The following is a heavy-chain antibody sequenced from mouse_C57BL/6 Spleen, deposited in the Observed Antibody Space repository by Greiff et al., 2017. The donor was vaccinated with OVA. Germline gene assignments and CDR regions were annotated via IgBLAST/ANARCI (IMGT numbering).Heavy chain of an antibody. CDR3: ARNYDYDGGDYYAMDY. V-gene: IGHV1-26*01. D-gene: IGHD2-4*01. Sequence: VQLKQSGPELVKPGASVKISCKASGYTFTDYYMNWVKQSHGKSLEWIGDINPNNGGTSYNQKFKGKATLTVDKSSSTAYMELRSLTSEDSAVYYCARNYDYDGGDYYAMDYWGQGTSVTVSS. CDR2: INPNNGGT. CDR1: GYTFTDYY. J-gene: IGHJ4*01.